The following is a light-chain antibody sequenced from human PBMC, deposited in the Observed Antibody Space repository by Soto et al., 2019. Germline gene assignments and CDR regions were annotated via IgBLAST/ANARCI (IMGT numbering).Light chain of an antibody. CDR3: QQYDNYWT. J-gene: IGKJ1*01. CDR2: KAS. CDR1: QSISSW. Sequence: DIQMTQSPSTLSASVGDRVTITCRASQSISSWLAWYQQKPGKAPKLLIYKASSLESGVPSRFSGSGFGTEFTLTISSLQPDDFATYYGQQYDNYWTFGQGIKVEIK. V-gene: IGKV1-5*03.